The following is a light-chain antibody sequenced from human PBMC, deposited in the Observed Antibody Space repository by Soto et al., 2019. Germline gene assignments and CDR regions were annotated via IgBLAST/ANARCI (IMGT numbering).Light chain of an antibody. Sequence: IVLTQSPGTLSLSPGYRATLSCRSSQTVSNNYLAWCQQKPXQAXRVMMYGASRRATGIPDRFSCGGSGTYFTLTISRLEPEDFAVYFCQQYAGPPTTFGQGTRLEXK. CDR3: QQYAGPPTT. CDR2: GAS. CDR1: QTVSNNY. J-gene: IGKJ5*01. V-gene: IGKV3-20*01.